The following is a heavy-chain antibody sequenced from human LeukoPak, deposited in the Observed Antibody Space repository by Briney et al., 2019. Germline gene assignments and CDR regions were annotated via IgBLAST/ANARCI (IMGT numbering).Heavy chain of an antibody. V-gene: IGHV7-4-1*02. J-gene: IGHJ3*02. Sequence: ASVKVSCKASGYTFTSYAMNWVRQAPGQGLEWMGWINTNTGDPTYAQGFTGRFVFSLDTSGSTAYLQISSLKAEDTAVYYCARKLEQQLVQGAFDIWGQGTMVTVSS. D-gene: IGHD6-13*01. CDR3: ARKLEQQLVQGAFDI. CDR1: GYTFTSYA. CDR2: INTNTGDP.